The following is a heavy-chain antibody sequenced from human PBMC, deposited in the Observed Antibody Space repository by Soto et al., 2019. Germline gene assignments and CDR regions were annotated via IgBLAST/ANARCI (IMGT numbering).Heavy chain of an antibody. CDR3: ARDARLPLNWFVP. D-gene: IGHD4-17*01. CDR1: GFSFSRYG. Sequence: PGGSLRLSCAASGFSFSRYGMHWVRQAPGKGLEWVAIIWYDGSNKYYADSVKGRFTISRDNSKNTLYVQMNSLRAEDTAVYYCARDARLPLNWFVPLHEATLVSV. V-gene: IGHV3-33*01. J-gene: IGHJ5*02. CDR2: IWYDGSNK.